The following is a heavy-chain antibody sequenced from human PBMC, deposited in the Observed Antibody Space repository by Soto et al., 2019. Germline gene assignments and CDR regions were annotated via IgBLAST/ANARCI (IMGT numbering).Heavy chain of an antibody. CDR3: AKVSGDQLLSTFDY. D-gene: IGHD2-2*01. CDR2: ISGSGGST. Sequence: PGGSLRLSCAGSGFTFSRYVMSWVRQAPGKGLEWASAISGSGGSTYFADSVKGRFTISRDNSKNTLYLQMNRLRAEDTAVYYCAKVSGDQLLSTFDYWGQGTLVTVSS. V-gene: IGHV3-23*01. CDR1: GFTFSRYV. J-gene: IGHJ4*02.